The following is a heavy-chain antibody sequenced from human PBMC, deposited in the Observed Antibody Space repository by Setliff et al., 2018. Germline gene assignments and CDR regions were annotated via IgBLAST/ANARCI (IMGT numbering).Heavy chain of an antibody. V-gene: IGHV4-39*01. CDR2: IYYSGST. J-gene: IGHJ3*02. Sequence: NPSETLSLTCTVSGGSISSSSYYWGWIRQPPGKGLEWIGSIYYSGSTYYNPSLKSRVTISVDTSKNQFSLKLSSVTAADTAVYYCARSVVVTAYDAFDIWGQGTMVTVSS. CDR3: ARSVVVTAYDAFDI. D-gene: IGHD2-21*02. CDR1: GGSISSSSYY.